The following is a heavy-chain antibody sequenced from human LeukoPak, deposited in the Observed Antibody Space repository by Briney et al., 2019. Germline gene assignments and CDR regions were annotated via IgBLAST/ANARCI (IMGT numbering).Heavy chain of an antibody. V-gene: IGHV4-59*12. CDR3: ATGDYNWFDP. D-gene: IGHD7-27*01. CDR2: IYYSGST. Sequence: SETLSLTCTVSGGSISSYYWSWIRQPPGKGLEWIGYIYYSGSTYYNPSLKSRVTISVDTSKNQFSLKLISVTAADTAVYYCATGDYNWFDPWGQGTLVTVSS. CDR1: GGSISSYY. J-gene: IGHJ5*02.